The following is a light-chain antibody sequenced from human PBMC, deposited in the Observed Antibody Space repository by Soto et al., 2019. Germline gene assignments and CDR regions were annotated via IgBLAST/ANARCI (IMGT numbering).Light chain of an antibody. CDR1: QSVSSY. V-gene: IGKV3-11*01. Sequence: EIVLTQSPATLSLSPGERTTLSCRASQSVSSYLAWYQQKPGQAPSLLIYDASNRATGIPARFSGSGSGTDFTLPISSLEPEDFAVYYCQQRSNWPTFGGGTKVEIK. J-gene: IGKJ4*01. CDR3: QQRSNWPT. CDR2: DAS.